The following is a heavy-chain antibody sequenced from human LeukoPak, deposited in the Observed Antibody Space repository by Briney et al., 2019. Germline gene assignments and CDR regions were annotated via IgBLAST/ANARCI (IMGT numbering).Heavy chain of an antibody. CDR2: INHSGST. D-gene: IGHD2-2*01. CDR1: GGSFSGYY. V-gene: IGHV4-34*01. Sequence: SETLSLTCAVYGGSFSGYYWSWIRQPPGKGLEWIGEINHSGSTNYNPSLKSRVTISVDTSKNQFSLKLSSVTAADTALYYCSRSGLTGMREYERADYYYYGMDLWGQGTAVTV. CDR3: SRSGLTGMREYERADYYYYGMDL. J-gene: IGHJ6*02.